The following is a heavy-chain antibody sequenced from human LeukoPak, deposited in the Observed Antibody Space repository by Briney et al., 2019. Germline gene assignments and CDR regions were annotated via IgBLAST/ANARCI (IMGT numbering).Heavy chain of an antibody. J-gene: IGHJ4*02. CDR2: IKPDGSVG. D-gene: IGHD6-13*01. V-gene: IGHV3-7*01. CDR3: TQNLVAAAGDH. CDR1: GFTFSSYW. Sequence: GGSLRLSCAASGFTFSSYWMTWVRQAPGKGLEWVANIKPDGSVGYYVDSVRGRFVISRDNAGNSLYLQMNSLRVEDTAVYYCTQNLVAAAGDHWGQGTLLIVSS.